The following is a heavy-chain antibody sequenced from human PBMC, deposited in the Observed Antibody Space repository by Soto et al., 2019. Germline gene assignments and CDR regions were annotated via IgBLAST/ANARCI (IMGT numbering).Heavy chain of an antibody. CDR2: ISTSGGAT. D-gene: IGHD3-16*01. J-gene: IGHJ4*02. V-gene: IGHV3-23*01. Sequence: PEGSLRLSCAASGFTFSDYAMSWVRLAPGKGLEWLSAISTSGGATYYADSVKGRFTISRDNSKNTLFLQMNSLRAEDTAVYYCAKDHWGSYSGQGTLVTVSS. CDR3: AKDHWGSY. CDR1: GFTFSDYA.